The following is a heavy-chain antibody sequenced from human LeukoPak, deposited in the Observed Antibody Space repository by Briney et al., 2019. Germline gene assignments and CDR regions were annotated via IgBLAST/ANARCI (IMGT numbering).Heavy chain of an antibody. Sequence: GGSLRLSCAASGFTFSSYATSWVRQAPGKGLEWVGLIKRKTDDGTTDYAAPEKGRFTISRDDSKNTLYLQMNSLKTEDTAVYYCTTQSGAWNFDYWGQGTLVTVSS. J-gene: IGHJ4*02. V-gene: IGHV3-15*01. CDR1: GFTFSSYA. CDR2: IKRKTDDGTT. CDR3: TTQSGAWNFDY. D-gene: IGHD1-1*01.